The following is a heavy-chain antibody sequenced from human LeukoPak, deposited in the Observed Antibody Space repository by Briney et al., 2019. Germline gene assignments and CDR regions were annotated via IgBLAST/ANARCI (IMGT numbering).Heavy chain of an antibody. CDR2: IYHSGRT. Sequence: SETLSLTCAVYGYSISSGYYGGWIRQPPGQGVEWIGNIYHSGRTYYNPSLKSRVTISVDTSKNQFSLKLSSVTAADTAVYYCARPSTWATVTRYWYFDLWGRGTPVTVSS. CDR3: ARPSTWATVTRYWYFDL. D-gene: IGHD4-17*01. J-gene: IGHJ2*01. V-gene: IGHV4-38-2*01. CDR1: GYSISSGYY.